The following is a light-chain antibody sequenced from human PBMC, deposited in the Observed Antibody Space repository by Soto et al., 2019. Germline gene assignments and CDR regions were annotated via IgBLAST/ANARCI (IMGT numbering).Light chain of an antibody. Sequence: QSALTQPPSASGSPGQSLTNSSTATSSYVDGYNYVSWYQQHPGKAPKLMIFEVTNRPSGVPDPFSGSKSGNTASLTVSGLQSEDEADYYCSSYAGTNNFYVFGTGTKVTVL. CDR3: SSYAGTNNFYV. CDR1: SSYVDGYNY. CDR2: EVT. J-gene: IGLJ1*01. V-gene: IGLV2-8*01.